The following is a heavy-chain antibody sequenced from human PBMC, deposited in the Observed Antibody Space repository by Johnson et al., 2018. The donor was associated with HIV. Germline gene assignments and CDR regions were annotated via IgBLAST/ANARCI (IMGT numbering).Heavy chain of an antibody. CDR3: ARGGRAKDAFDI. Sequence: VQLVESGGGLVQPGRSLRLSCAASGFTFDDYAMHWVRQAPGKGLEWVSGISWNSGSIGYADSVKGRFTISRDNSKNTLYLQMTSLRAEDTALYYCARGGRAKDAFDIWGQGTMVTVSS. CDR2: ISWNSGSI. CDR1: GFTFDDYA. J-gene: IGHJ3*02. V-gene: IGHV3-9*01. D-gene: IGHD3-16*01.